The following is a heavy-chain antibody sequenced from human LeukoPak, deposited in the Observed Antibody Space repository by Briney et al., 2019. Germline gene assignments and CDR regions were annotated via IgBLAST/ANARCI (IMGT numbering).Heavy chain of an antibody. CDR3: TPGGHWFPH. CDR2: IRSEADGGTT. J-gene: IGHJ5*02. CDR1: GLDFRNAW. Sequence: PGGSLTLSCAVSGLDFRNAWMSWVRQAPGKGLEWVGRIRSEADGGTTDYAAPVRGRCTISRDDSRNTFYVRMHSLRREDTALYYCTPGGHWFPHWGQGPLVTVSS. V-gene: IGHV3-15*01.